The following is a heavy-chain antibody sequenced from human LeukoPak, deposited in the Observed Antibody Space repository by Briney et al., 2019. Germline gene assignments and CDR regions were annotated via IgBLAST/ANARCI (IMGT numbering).Heavy chain of an antibody. V-gene: IGHV4-34*01. J-gene: IGHJ4*02. D-gene: IGHD3-9*01. Sequence: SETLSLTCAVYGGSFSGYYWSWIRQPPGKGLEWIGEINHSGSTNYNPSLKSRVTTSVDTSKNQFSLKLSSVTAADTAVYYCASSPIRYFDWLSSYYFDYWGQGTLVTVSS. CDR2: INHSGST. CDR1: GGSFSGYY. CDR3: ASSPIRYFDWLSSYYFDY.